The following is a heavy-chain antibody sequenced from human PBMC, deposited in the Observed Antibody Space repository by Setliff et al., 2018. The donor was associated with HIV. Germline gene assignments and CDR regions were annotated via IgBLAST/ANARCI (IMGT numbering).Heavy chain of an antibody. Sequence: SETLSLTCTVSGDSITSGGYFWSWIRQHPGKGLEWIGHIYYSGSTYYNPSLKSRVTISVDTSKNQFSLKLSSVTAADTAVYYCARGPRDDYSNHGWFDPWGQGTLVTVSS. J-gene: IGHJ5*02. CDR3: ARGPRDDYSNHGWFDP. CDR2: IYYSGST. D-gene: IGHD4-4*01. V-gene: IGHV4-31*03. CDR1: GDSITSGGYF.